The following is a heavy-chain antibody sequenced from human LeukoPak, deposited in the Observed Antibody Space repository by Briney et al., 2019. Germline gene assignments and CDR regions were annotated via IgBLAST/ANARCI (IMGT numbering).Heavy chain of an antibody. CDR1: GFTFSSYE. V-gene: IGHV3-48*03. CDR2: ISGSGTTI. J-gene: IGHJ3*02. Sequence: GGSLRLSCAASGFTFSSYEMNWVRQAPGKGLEWVSYISGSGTTIYYADSVKGRFTISRDNSKNTLYLQMNNLRAEDTAVYYCARDTWLWADGYNAGAFDIWGQGTMVTVSS. D-gene: IGHD5-24*01. CDR3: ARDTWLWADGYNAGAFDI.